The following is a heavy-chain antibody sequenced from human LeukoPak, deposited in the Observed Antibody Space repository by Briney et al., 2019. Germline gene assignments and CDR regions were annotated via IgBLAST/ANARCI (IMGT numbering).Heavy chain of an antibody. Sequence: SETLSLTCTVSGGSISDYYWTWIRQSPGTGLEWIGYMDYSGSTAYNPSLKSRVTLSVDTSKNQFSLKLSSVTAADTLVYYCARGLWASYLLRGAFDIWGQGTMVTVSS. V-gene: IGHV4-59*12. CDR3: ARGLWASYLLRGAFDI. D-gene: IGHD1-26*01. CDR2: MDYSGST. CDR1: GGSISDYY. J-gene: IGHJ3*02.